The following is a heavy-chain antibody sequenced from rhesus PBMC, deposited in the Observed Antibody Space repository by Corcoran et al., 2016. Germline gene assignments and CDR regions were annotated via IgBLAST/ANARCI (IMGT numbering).Heavy chain of an antibody. CDR2: ITYSGST. CDR3: ARDFYWYFDL. J-gene: IGHJ2*01. Sequence: QVQLQESGPGLVKPSETLSLTCAVSGGSISRGYYYWSWNRQPPGKGLEWIGYITYSGSTSYNPSLKSLVTISRDTSKNQFSLKLSSVTAADTAVYYCARDFYWYFDLWGPGTPITISS. CDR1: GGSISRGYYY. V-gene: IGHV4-122*02.